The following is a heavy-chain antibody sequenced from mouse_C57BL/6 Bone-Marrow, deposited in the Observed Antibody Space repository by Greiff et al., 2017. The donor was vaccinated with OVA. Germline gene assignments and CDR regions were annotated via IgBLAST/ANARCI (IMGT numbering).Heavy chain of an antibody. CDR3: AIRDYYGSSYCWYFDV. D-gene: IGHD1-1*01. Sequence: QVQLQQPGAELVKPGASVKVSCKASGYTFTSYWMHWVKQRPGQGLEWIGRIHPSDSDTNYNQKFKGKATLTVDKSYSKSYMQLSILTSEDSAVYYCAIRDYYGSSYCWYFDVWGTGTTVTVSS. CDR2: IHPSDSDT. J-gene: IGHJ1*03. CDR1: GYTFTSYW. V-gene: IGHV1-74*01.